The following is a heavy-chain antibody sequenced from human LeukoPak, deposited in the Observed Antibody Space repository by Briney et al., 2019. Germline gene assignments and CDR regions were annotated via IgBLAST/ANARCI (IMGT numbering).Heavy chain of an antibody. J-gene: IGHJ6*02. CDR1: GFTFSSYA. D-gene: IGHD3-22*01. V-gene: IGHV3-23*01. CDR3: TTPKDSSGYSYYYYGMDV. Sequence: GGSLRLSCAASGFTFSSYAMSWVRQAPGKGLEWVSAISGSGGSTYYADSVKGRFTISRDNSKNTLYLQMNSLRAEDTAVYYCTTPKDSSGYSYYYYGMDVWGQGTTVTVSS. CDR2: ISGSGGST.